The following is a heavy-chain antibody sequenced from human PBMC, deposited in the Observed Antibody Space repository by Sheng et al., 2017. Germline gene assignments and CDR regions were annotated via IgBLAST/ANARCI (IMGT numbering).Heavy chain of an antibody. CDR2: IWYDGSNK. CDR1: GFTFSSYG. J-gene: IGHJ5*02. V-gene: IGHV3-33*01. CDR3: ARNGVPAAIWAFDP. D-gene: IGHD2-2*02. Sequence: QVQLVESGGGVVQPGRSLRLSCAASGFTFSSYGMHWVRQAPGKGLEWVAVIWYDGSNKYYADSVKGRFTISRDNSKNTLYLQMNSLRAEDTAVYYCARNGVPAAIWAFDPWGQGTLVTVSS.